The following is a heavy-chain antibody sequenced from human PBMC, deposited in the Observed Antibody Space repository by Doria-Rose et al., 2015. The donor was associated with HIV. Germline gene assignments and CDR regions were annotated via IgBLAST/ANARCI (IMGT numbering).Heavy chain of an antibody. Sequence: SFSGYYWTWIRQPPGKGLEWIREINYSGTTRYNPSLKSRATISVDTSKNQFSLNLTSVTAADTAVYYCTRGVRQLVYYYYMDVWAKGTTVTV. V-gene: IGHV4-34*01. CDR1: SFSGYY. J-gene: IGHJ6*03. CDR3: TRGVRQLVYYYYMDV. D-gene: IGHD3-10*01. CDR2: INYSGTT.